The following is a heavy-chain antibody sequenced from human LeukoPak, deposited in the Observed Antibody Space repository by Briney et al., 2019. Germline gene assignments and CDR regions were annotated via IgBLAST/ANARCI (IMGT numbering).Heavy chain of an antibody. D-gene: IGHD7-27*01. J-gene: IGHJ4*02. Sequence: PSQTLSLTCTVSGGSISSGGYYWSWIRQHPGKGLEWIGYIYYSGTTYYNPSLKSRVTISADTSKNQFSLKLTSLTAADTAVYYCARDRSSWGLDCWGQGTLVTVSS. V-gene: IGHV4-31*03. CDR2: IYYSGTT. CDR3: ARDRSSWGLDC. CDR1: GGSISSGGYY.